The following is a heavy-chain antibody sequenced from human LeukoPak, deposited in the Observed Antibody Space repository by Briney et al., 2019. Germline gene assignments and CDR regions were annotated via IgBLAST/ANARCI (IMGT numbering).Heavy chain of an antibody. CDR3: ARQYTGIDY. V-gene: IGHV4-39*01. Sequence: SSETLSLTCTVSGGSISSSSYYWGWIRQPPGKGLEWIGSIYYSGSTYYNPSLKSRVTISVDTSKNQFSLKLSSVTATDTAVFYCARQYTGIDYWGQGSLVTVSS. CDR1: GGSISSSSYY. J-gene: IGHJ4*02. D-gene: IGHD2-2*02. CDR2: IYYSGST.